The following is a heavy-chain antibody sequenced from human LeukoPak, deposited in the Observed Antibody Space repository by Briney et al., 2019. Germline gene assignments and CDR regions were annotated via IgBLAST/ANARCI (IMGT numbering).Heavy chain of an antibody. CDR2: IYYSGST. CDR3: ARDELAYCGGDCYSQYFQH. D-gene: IGHD2-21*02. CDR1: GGSISNYY. Sequence: SETLSLTCTVSGGSISNYYWSWIRQPPGKGLEWIGYIYYSGSTNYNPSLKSRVTISVDRSKNQFSLKLSYVTAADTAVYYCARDELAYCGGDCYSQYFQHWGQGTLVTVSS. J-gene: IGHJ1*01. V-gene: IGHV4-59*01.